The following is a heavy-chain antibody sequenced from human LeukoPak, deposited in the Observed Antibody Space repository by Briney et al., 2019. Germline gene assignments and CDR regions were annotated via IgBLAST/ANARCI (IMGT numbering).Heavy chain of an antibody. V-gene: IGHV3-23*01. CDR2: ISGGGSST. Sequence: GGSLRLSCAASGFTFSSYAMSWVRQAPGKGLGWVSAISGGGSSTYYADSVNGRFTISRDNSKNTLYLQMNSLRAEDTAVYYCAKVLPYSNPRWFDPWGQGTLVTVSS. CDR1: GFTFSSYA. CDR3: AKVLPYSNPRWFDP. J-gene: IGHJ5*02. D-gene: IGHD4-11*01.